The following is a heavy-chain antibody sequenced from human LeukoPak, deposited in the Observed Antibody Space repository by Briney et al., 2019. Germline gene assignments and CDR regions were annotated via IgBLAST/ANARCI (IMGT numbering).Heavy chain of an antibody. Sequence: PGGSLRLSCEASGFTFSTYAMSWVRQAPGKGLQWVSAFSGSGGSTYYADSVKGRFTISRDNSRNTLYLQMNSLRAEDTAVYYCARSGLSRFGFWGQGTLVTVSS. D-gene: IGHD2/OR15-2a*01. V-gene: IGHV3-23*01. J-gene: IGHJ4*02. CDR2: FSGSGGST. CDR1: GFTFSTYA. CDR3: ARSGLSRFGF.